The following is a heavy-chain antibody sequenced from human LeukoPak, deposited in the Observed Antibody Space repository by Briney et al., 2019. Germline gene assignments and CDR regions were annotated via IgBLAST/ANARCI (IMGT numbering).Heavy chain of an antibody. CDR1: GFTFSSYG. Sequence: GGTLRLSCAASGFTFSSYGMSWVRQAPGKGLEWVSAISGSGGSTYYADSVKGRFTISRDNSKNTLYLQMNSLRAEDTAVYYCAKEGGGYDLYYYYYMDGWGKGTTVTISS. D-gene: IGHD5-12*01. J-gene: IGHJ6*03. CDR2: ISGSGGST. V-gene: IGHV3-23*01. CDR3: AKEGGGYDLYYYYYMDG.